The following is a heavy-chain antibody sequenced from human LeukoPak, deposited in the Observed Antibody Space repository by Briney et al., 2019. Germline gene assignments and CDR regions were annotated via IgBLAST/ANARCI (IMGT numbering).Heavy chain of an antibody. D-gene: IGHD3-22*01. CDR1: GFPFTRFY. CDR2: IGLSGSPL. CDR3: ARKDFSSGSFSY. V-gene: IGHV3-11*04. Sequence: GGSLRLSCAVSGFPFTRFYMSWIRQAPGKGLEWISYIGLSGSPLDCADSVRGRFTISRDNAKNSLYLEMNSLRAEDTAVYYCARKDFSSGSFSYWGQGTLVTVSS. J-gene: IGHJ4*02.